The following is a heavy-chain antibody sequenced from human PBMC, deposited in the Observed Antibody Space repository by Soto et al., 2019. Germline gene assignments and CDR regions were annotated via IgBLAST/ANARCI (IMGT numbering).Heavy chain of an antibody. D-gene: IGHD4-17*01. CDR2: IRSKANSYAT. Sequence: GGSLRLSCAASGFTFSGSAMHWVRQASGKGLEWVGRIRSKANSYATAYAASVKGRFTISRDDSKNTAYLQMNSLKTEDTAVYYCTSPTVTTGYYYYGMDVWGQGTTVTVSS. CDR1: GFTFSGSA. J-gene: IGHJ6*02. V-gene: IGHV3-73*01. CDR3: TSPTVTTGYYYYGMDV.